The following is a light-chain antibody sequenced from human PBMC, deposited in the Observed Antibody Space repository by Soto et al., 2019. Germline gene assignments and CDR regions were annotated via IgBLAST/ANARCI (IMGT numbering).Light chain of an antibody. V-gene: IGKV1-39*01. J-gene: IGKJ1*01. CDR2: AAS. CDR3: QQHNNPPWT. CDR1: QNISTF. Sequence: DIQMTQSPSSLSAAVGDRITITCRASQNISTFLSWYQQKSGEAPKLLIYAASTLETGVPSRFSGSGSGTHFTLTCSSLQPEDLATYYCQQHNNPPWTFGHGTNVEI.